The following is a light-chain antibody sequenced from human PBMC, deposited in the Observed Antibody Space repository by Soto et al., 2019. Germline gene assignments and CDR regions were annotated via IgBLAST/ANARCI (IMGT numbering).Light chain of an antibody. V-gene: IGKV1-39*01. Sequence: IKMTPSPSTVSASVGDRVTITCRASQSISSWVAWYQQKPGKAPKLLIYDASSLESGVPSRFSGSGSGTDFTLTISSLQPEDFATYYCQQSYSSPPTFGQGTKVDI. CDR2: DAS. CDR3: QQSYSSPPT. J-gene: IGKJ1*01. CDR1: QSISSW.